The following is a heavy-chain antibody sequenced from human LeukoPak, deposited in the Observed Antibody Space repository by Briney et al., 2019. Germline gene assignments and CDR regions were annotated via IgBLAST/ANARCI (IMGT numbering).Heavy chain of an antibody. J-gene: IGHJ4*02. CDR1: GFTFRDYY. D-gene: IGHD3-10*01. V-gene: IGHV3-11*01. Sequence: GGSLRLSCAASGFTFRDYYMSWIRQAPGKGLEWVSYISSSGSTIYYADSVKGRFTISRDNAKNSLYLQMNSLRAEDTAVYYCAITMVRGVSAYWGQGTLVTVSS. CDR2: ISSSGSTI. CDR3: AITMVRGVSAY.